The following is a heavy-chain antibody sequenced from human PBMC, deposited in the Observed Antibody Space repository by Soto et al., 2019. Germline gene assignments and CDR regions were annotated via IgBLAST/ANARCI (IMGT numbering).Heavy chain of an antibody. V-gene: IGHV3-23*01. CDR3: AKDPHATYYYDSGGYLDAFDI. D-gene: IGHD3-22*01. CDR1: GFTFSSYA. Sequence: GGSLRLSCAASGFTFSSYAMSWVRQAPGKGLEWVSAISGSGGSTYYADSVKGRFTISRDNSKNTLYLQMNSLRAEDTAVYYCAKDPHATYYYDSGGYLDAFDIWGQGTMVTVSS. CDR2: ISGSGGST. J-gene: IGHJ3*02.